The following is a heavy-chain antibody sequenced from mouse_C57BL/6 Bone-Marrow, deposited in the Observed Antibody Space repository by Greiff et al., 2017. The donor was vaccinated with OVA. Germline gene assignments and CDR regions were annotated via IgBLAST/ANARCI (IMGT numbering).Heavy chain of an antibody. D-gene: IGHD2-5*01. CDR2: ISSGGSYT. V-gene: IGHV5-6*01. CDR1: GFTFSSYG. J-gene: IGHJ4*01. CDR3: ARQIYYSNYVCYAMDY. Sequence: EVKVVESGGDLVKPGGSLKLSCAASGFTFSSYGMSWVRQTPDKRLEWVATISSGGSYTYYPDSVKGRFTISRDNAKNTLYLQMSSLKSEDTAMYYCARQIYYSNYVCYAMDYWGQGTSVTVSS.